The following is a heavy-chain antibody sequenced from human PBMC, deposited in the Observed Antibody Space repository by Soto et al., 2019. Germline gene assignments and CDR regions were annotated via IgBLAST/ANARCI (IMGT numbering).Heavy chain of an antibody. Sequence: SETLSLTCSVSGDSVSSGTYYWSWIRQPPGKGLEWIGHIFYSGSTNYNPSLKSRVTISVDTSKNQSSLKLSSVTAADTAVYYCARGRYYLHYWGQGTLVTVSS. CDR3: ARGRYYLHY. CDR2: IFYSGST. J-gene: IGHJ4*02. V-gene: IGHV4-61*01. CDR1: GDSVSSGTYY.